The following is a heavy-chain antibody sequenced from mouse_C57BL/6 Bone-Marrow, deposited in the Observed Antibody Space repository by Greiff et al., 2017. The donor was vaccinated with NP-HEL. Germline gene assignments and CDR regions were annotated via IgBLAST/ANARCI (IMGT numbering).Heavy chain of an antibody. J-gene: IGHJ4*01. Sequence: EVQLQQSGPELVKPGASVKISCKASGYTFTDYYMNWVKQSHGKSLEWIGDINPNNGGTSYNQKFKGKATLTVDKSSSTAYMELRSLTSEDSAVYYCARWGTLYWYAMDYWGQGTSVTVSS. CDR3: ARWGTLYWYAMDY. CDR1: GYTFTDYY. CDR2: INPNNGGT. V-gene: IGHV1-26*01. D-gene: IGHD1-1*01.